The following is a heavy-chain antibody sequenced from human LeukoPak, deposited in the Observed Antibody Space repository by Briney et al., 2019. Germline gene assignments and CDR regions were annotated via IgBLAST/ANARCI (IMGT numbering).Heavy chain of an antibody. Sequence: GALVKVSCKASGGTFSSYAISWVRQAPGQGLEWMGRIIPILGIANYAQKFQGRVTITADKSTSTAYMELSSLRSEDTTVYYCATRRASGASDAFDIWGQGTMVTVSS. CDR3: ATRRASGASDAFDI. J-gene: IGHJ3*02. V-gene: IGHV1-69*04. D-gene: IGHD1-26*01. CDR2: IIPILGIA. CDR1: GGTFSSYA.